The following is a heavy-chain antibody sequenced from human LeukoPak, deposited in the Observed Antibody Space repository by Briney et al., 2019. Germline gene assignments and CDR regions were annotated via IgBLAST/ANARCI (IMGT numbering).Heavy chain of an antibody. D-gene: IGHD6-19*01. Sequence: GGSLRLSCAASGFTFSSYGMHWVRQAPGKGLEWVAFIRYDGSNKYYADSVKGRFTVSRDNSKNTLYLQMSSLSAADTAVYYCAKPLYNSGWYELDYWGQGTLVTVSS. V-gene: IGHV3-30*02. J-gene: IGHJ4*01. CDR2: IRYDGSNK. CDR3: AKPLYNSGWYELDY. CDR1: GFTFSSYG.